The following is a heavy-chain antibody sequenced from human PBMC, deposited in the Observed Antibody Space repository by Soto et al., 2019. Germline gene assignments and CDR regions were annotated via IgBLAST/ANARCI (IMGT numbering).Heavy chain of an antibody. J-gene: IGHJ4*02. Sequence: PSETLSLTCTVSGDSMSSYYWSWIRQPPGKGLEWIGYIYYSGSTTYNPSLRSRVTMSVDTSKNQFSLRLSSVTAADTAVYYCARDIGSFAYGEGYWGQGIQVTVSS. D-gene: IGHD3-10*01. CDR2: IYYSGST. CDR1: GDSMSSYY. CDR3: ARDIGSFAYGEGY. V-gene: IGHV4-59*12.